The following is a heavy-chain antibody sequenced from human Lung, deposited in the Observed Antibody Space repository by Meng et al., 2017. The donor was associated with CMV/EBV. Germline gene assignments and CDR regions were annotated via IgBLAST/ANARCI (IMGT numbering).Heavy chain of an antibody. D-gene: IGHD6-13*01. Sequence: ASVKVSCKASGYTLTNYYIYWVRQAPGQGLEWMGIINPSDNTTIYAQKFQGRVTMTRDTSTSTVYMELSSLRSDDTALYYCARDLGYSSSWYFQYYFDCWGQGTLVTVSS. CDR2: INPSDNTT. V-gene: IGHV1-46*01. J-gene: IGHJ4*02. CDR1: GYTLTNYY. CDR3: ARDLGYSSSWYFQYYFDC.